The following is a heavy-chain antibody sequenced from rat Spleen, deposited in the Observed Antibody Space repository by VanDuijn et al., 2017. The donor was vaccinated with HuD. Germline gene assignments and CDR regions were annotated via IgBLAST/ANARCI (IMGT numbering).Heavy chain of an antibody. CDR3: ARYGGYSEPSYVMDA. CDR1: GFTFNNYW. V-gene: IGHV5-31*01. D-gene: IGHD1-11*01. J-gene: IGHJ4*01. Sequence: EVQLVESGGGLVQPGRSLKLSCVASGFTFNNYWMTWIRQAPGKGLEWVASITNTGRNTYYPDSVKGRFTISRDNAKSTLYLQMDSLRSEDTATYYCARYGGYSEPSYVMDAWGQGASVTVSS. CDR2: ITNTGRNT.